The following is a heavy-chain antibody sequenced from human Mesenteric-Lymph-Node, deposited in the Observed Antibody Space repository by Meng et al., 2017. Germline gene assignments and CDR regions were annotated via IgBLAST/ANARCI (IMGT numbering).Heavy chain of an antibody. CDR1: GYSFSNYW. CDR3: ARLLTARVVVITPGDY. J-gene: IGHJ4*02. V-gene: IGHV5-51*01. CDR2: IYPGDSDT. Sequence: KVSCKGSGYSFSNYWIGWVRQMPGKGLEWMGIIYPGDSDTRYSPSFQGQVTISADKSISTAYLQWSSLKASDTAMYYCARLLTARVVVITPGDYWGQGTLVTVSS. D-gene: IGHD3-22*01.